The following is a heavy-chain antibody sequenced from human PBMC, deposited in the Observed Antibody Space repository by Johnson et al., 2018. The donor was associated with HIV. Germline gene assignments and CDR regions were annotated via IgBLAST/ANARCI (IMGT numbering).Heavy chain of an antibody. J-gene: IGHJ3*02. Sequence: VQVVESGGVVVQPGGSLRLSCAASGFTFDDYAMHWVRQAPGKGLEWASGISWNSGSIGYADSVKGRFTISRDNSKNTLYLQMNSLRAEDTAVYYCARPSSGWYFDAFDIWGQGTMVTVSS. D-gene: IGHD6-19*01. CDR3: ARPSSGWYFDAFDI. CDR1: GFTFDDYA. CDR2: ISWNSGSI. V-gene: IGHV3-9*01.